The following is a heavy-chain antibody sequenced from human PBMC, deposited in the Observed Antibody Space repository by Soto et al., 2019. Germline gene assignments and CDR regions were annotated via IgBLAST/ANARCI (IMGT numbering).Heavy chain of an antibody. Sequence: QVTLKESGPVLVKPTETLTLTCTVSGFSLSNARMGVSWIRQPPGKALEWLAHIFSNDEKSYSTSLKSRLTISKDTSTSQVVLTMTNMDPVDTATYYCARIQGYSSSWYYFDYWGQGTLVTVSS. CDR2: IFSNDEK. J-gene: IGHJ4*02. CDR3: ARIQGYSSSWYYFDY. CDR1: GFSLSNARMG. V-gene: IGHV2-26*01. D-gene: IGHD6-13*01.